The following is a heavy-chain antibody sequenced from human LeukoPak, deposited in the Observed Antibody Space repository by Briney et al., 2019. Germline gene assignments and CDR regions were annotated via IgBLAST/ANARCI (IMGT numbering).Heavy chain of an antibody. V-gene: IGHV1-69*13. Sequence: ASVKVSCKASGGTFSSYAISWVRQAPGQGLEWMGGIIPIFGTANYAQKFQGRVTITADESTSTAYMELSSLRSEDTAVYYCARGPSPYGSGSYYNGGGFDPWGQGTLVTVSS. J-gene: IGHJ5*02. CDR3: ARGPSPYGSGSYYNGGGFDP. CDR2: IIPIFGTA. CDR1: GGTFSSYA. D-gene: IGHD3-10*01.